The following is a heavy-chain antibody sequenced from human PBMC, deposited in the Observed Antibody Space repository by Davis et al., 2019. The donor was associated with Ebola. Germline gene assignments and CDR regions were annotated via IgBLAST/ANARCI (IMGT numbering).Heavy chain of an antibody. CDR1: GFSFTSYS. CDR2: ISGGYT. J-gene: IGHJ4*02. CDR3: AKGLDTAMVTEDY. Sequence: GALKISCAASGFSFTSYSMNWVRQAPGKGLEWVAYISGGYTYYAESVKGRFTISRDNAKNSLYLQMNSLRAEDTAVYYCAKGLDTAMVTEDYWGQGTLVTVSS. D-gene: IGHD5-18*01. V-gene: IGHV3-21*05.